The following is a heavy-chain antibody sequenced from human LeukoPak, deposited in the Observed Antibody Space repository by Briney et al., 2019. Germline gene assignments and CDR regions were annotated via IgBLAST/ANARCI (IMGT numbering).Heavy chain of an antibody. J-gene: IGHJ4*02. V-gene: IGHV3-48*04. CDR1: GFTFSSYS. D-gene: IGHD2-21*02. Sequence: GGSLRLSRAASGFTFSSYSMNWVRQAPGKGLEWVSYISSSSSTIYYADSVKGRFTISRDNAKNSLYLQMNSLRAEDTAVYYCARDKDRDFYYFDYWGQGTLVTVSS. CDR3: ARDKDRDFYYFDY. CDR2: ISSSSSTI.